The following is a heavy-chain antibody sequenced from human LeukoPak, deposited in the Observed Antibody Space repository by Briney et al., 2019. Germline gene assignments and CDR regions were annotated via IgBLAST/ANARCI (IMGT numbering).Heavy chain of an antibody. CDR3: ARTADYSDYGDY. V-gene: IGHV3-64*01. CDR1: GFTFSSYA. Sequence: GGSLRLSCAASGFTFSSYAMHWVRQAPGKGLEYVSAISSNGGSTYYANSVKGRFTISRDNSKNTLYLQMGSLRAEDMAVYYCARTADYSDYGDYWGQGTLVTVSS. D-gene: IGHD4-11*01. J-gene: IGHJ4*02. CDR2: ISSNGGST.